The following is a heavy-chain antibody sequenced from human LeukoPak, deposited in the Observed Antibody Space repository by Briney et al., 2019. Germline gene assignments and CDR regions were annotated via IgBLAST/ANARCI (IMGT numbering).Heavy chain of an antibody. CDR2: IRTDSTET. CDR3: ARDHSWSFDY. Sequence: EWISNIRTDSTETYYADSVRGRFTTSRHNANNSLYLQMNSLRVEGTAVYYCARDHSWSFDYWGQGILVTVSS. J-gene: IGHJ4*02. V-gene: IGHV3-11*06. D-gene: IGHD1-26*01.